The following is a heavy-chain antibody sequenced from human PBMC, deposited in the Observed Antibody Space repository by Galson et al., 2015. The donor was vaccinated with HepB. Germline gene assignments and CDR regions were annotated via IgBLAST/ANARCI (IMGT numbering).Heavy chain of an antibody. Sequence: ETLSLTCTVSGGSTTSHYWNWIRQPPGKGLEWIGNIYYTGNTIYNPSLKSRVTISLDTSKNQFSLKLRSVTAADTAVYYCARDIGFEVAGENWFDPWGQGTLVTVSS. CDR3: ARDIGFEVAGENWFDP. V-gene: IGHV4-59*11. CDR1: GGSTTSHY. CDR2: IYYTGNT. D-gene: IGHD6-19*01. J-gene: IGHJ5*02.